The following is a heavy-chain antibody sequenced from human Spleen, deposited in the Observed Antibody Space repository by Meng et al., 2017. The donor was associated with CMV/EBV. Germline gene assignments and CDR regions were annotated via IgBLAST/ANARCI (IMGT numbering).Heavy chain of an antibody. J-gene: IGHJ4*02. D-gene: IGHD1-26*01. V-gene: IGHV4-4*07. CDR2: IYPSGST. CDR3: ASGSPGAHDY. Sequence: QVPLQESGPGLVNPSGALSLTCTVSGGPISSYYWSWIRQPAGKGLEWIGRIYPSGSTNYNPSLKSRVTMSVDTSKNQFSLKLSSVTAADTAVYYCASGSPGAHDYWGQGTLVTVSS. CDR1: GGPISSYY.